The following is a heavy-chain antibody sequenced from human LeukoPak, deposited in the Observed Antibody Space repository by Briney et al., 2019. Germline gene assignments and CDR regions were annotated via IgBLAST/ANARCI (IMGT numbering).Heavy chain of an antibody. V-gene: IGHV4-61*01. Sequence: SETLSLTCTVSGGSISRGTYYWSWIRQPPGKGLEWIGYIYYSGSTNYNPSLKSRVTISVDTSKNQFSLKLSSVTAADTAVYYCARVRLPSVAGTIDPWGQGTLVTVSS. D-gene: IGHD6-19*01. CDR1: GGSISRGTYY. CDR3: ARVRLPSVAGTIDP. CDR2: IYYSGST. J-gene: IGHJ5*02.